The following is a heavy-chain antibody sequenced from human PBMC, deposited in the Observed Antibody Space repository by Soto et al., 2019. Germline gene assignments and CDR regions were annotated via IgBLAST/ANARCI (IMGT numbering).Heavy chain of an antibody. CDR2: IYYSGST. CDR3: ARDRGYSSSWYEWFDP. CDR1: GGSISSYY. J-gene: IGHJ5*02. D-gene: IGHD6-13*01. Sequence: TLSLTCTVSGGSISSYYWSWIRQPPGKGLEWIGYIYYSGSTNYNPSLKSRVTISVDTSKNQFSLKLSSVTAADTAVYYCARDRGYSSSWYEWFDPWGQGTLVTVSS. V-gene: IGHV4-59*01.